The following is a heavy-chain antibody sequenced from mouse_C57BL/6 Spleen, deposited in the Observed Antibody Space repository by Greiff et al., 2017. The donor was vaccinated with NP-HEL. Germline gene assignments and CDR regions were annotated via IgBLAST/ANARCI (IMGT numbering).Heavy chain of an antibody. CDR2: IYPGDGDT. CDR3: ARDLITTVVATDY. D-gene: IGHD1-1*01. CDR1: GYAFSSSW. Sequence: QVQLKESGPELVKPGASVKISCKASGYAFSSSWMNWVKQRPGKGLEWIGRIYPGDGDTNYTGKFKGKATLTADKSSSTAYMQLSSLTSEDSAVYFCARDLITTVVATDYWGQGTTLTVSS. V-gene: IGHV1-82*01. J-gene: IGHJ2*01.